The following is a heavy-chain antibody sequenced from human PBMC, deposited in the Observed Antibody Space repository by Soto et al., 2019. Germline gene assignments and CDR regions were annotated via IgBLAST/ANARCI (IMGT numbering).Heavy chain of an antibody. Sequence: PGGSLRLSCAASGFTFSSYWMHWVRQAPGKGLVWVSRINSDGTTTNFADYVKGRFTISRDNAQNTLFLQMNGLRAEDTAVYYCARGLYHKYGQDYWGRGTLVTVSS. V-gene: IGHV3-74*01. CDR3: ARGLYHKYGQDY. CDR1: GFTFSSYW. J-gene: IGHJ4*02. D-gene: IGHD2-2*01. CDR2: INSDGTTT.